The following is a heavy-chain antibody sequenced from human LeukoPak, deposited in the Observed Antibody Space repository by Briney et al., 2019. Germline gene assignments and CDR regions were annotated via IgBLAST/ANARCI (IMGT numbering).Heavy chain of an antibody. CDR1: GGSISSSSYY. Sequence: SETLSLTCTVSGGSISSSSYYWGWIRQPPGKGLEWIGSIYYSGSTYYNPSLKSRVTISVDTSKNQFSLKLSSVTAADTAVYYCARQGRKFSTPYAFDIWGQGTMVTVSS. J-gene: IGHJ3*02. V-gene: IGHV4-39*01. CDR3: ARQGRKFSTPYAFDI. D-gene: IGHD2-2*01. CDR2: IYYSGST.